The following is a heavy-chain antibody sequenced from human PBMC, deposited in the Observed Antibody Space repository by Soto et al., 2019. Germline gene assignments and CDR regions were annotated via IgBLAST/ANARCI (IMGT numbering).Heavy chain of an antibody. CDR2: IKQDGSEK. CDR3: ARAGGGHYYDSSGYYYGQRAFDI. D-gene: IGHD3-22*01. CDR1: GFTLSSYW. Sequence: GGSLRLSCVASGFTLSSYWMSWVRQAPGKGLEWVANIKQDGSEKYYVDSVKGRFTISRDNAKNSLYLQMNSLRAEDTAVYYCARAGGGHYYDSSGYYYGQRAFDIWGQGTMVTVSS. J-gene: IGHJ3*02. V-gene: IGHV3-7*01.